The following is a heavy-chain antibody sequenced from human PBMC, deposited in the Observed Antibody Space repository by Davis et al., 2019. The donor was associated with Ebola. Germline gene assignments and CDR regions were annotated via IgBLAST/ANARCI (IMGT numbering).Heavy chain of an antibody. D-gene: IGHD2-15*01. Sequence: AASVKVSCKTSGYSLADYGVAWLRQAPGQGLEWMAWISPYSGNTKYAQKFQDRLSITTDTSTSTAYMDLTSLRSDDTAIYYCARIRCSGVSCYQSNAKYYFDYWGQGTLVTVST. CDR2: ISPYSGNT. V-gene: IGHV1-18*01. CDR3: ARIRCSGVSCYQSNAKYYFDY. J-gene: IGHJ4*02. CDR1: GYSLADYG.